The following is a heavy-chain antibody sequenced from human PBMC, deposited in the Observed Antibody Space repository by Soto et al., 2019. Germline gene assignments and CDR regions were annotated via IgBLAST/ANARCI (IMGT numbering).Heavy chain of an antibody. J-gene: IGHJ6*02. D-gene: IGHD5-12*01. V-gene: IGHV4-39*01. CDR2: IYYRGTP. Sequence: PDPLSLTCTVSGRSIRSRSHYGGWSRQPPGKGLEWVGSIYYRGTPYYNPPLNARATISEGTSKHQFSLRLSSVTAADTAVYYCARLSARGYDLPFYFYGMDVWGQGTTVTVSS. CDR1: GRSIRSRSHY. CDR3: ARLSARGYDLPFYFYGMDV.